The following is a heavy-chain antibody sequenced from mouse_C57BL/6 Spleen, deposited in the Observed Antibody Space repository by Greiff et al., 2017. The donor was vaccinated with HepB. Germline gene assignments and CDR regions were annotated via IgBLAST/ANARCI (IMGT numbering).Heavy chain of an antibody. J-gene: IGHJ3*01. V-gene: IGHV1-9*01. CDR1: GYTFTGYW. Sequence: QVQLQQSGAELMKPGASVKLSCKATGYTFTGYWIEWVKQRPGHGLEWIGEILPGSGSTNYNEKFKGKATFTADTSSNTAYMQLSSLTTEDSAIYYCARNLLLSATGFAYWGQGTLVTVSA. CDR3: ARNLLLSATGFAY. CDR2: ILPGSGST. D-gene: IGHD1-1*01.